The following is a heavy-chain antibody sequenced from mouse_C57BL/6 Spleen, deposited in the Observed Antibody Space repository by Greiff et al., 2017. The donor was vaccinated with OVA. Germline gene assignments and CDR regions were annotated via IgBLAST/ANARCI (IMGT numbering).Heavy chain of an antibody. V-gene: IGHV8-12*01. CDR2: IYWDDDK. CDR3: ARALRLRAMDY. D-gene: IGHD3-2*02. CDR1: GFSLSTSGMG. Sequence: QVTLKVCGPGILQSSQTLSLTCSFSGFSLSTSGMGVSWIRQPSGKGLEWLAHIYWDDDKRYNPSLKSRLTISKDTSRNQVFLKITSVDTADTATYYCARALRLRAMDYWGQGTSVTVSS. J-gene: IGHJ4*01.